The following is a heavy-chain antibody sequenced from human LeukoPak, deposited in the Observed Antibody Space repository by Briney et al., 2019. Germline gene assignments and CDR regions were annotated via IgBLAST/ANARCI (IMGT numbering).Heavy chain of an antibody. Sequence: PSETLSLTXTVSGGSISSYYWSWIRQPPGKGLEWIGYIYYSGNTNYNPSLKSRVTISVDTSKNQFSLKLSSVTAADTAVYFCASLGPQLADWLDPWGQGTLVTVSS. CDR3: ASLGPQLADWLDP. V-gene: IGHV4-59*12. D-gene: IGHD6-6*01. J-gene: IGHJ5*02. CDR1: GGSISSYY. CDR2: IYYSGNT.